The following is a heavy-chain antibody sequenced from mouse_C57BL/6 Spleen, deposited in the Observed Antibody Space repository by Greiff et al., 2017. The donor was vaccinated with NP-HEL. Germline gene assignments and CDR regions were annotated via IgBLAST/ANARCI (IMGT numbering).Heavy chain of an antibody. J-gene: IGHJ2*01. V-gene: IGHV1-50*01. CDR3: ARGGGSSYDY. CDR2: IDPSDSYT. CDR1: GYTFTSYW. Sequence: QVQLQQPGAELVKPGASVKLSCKASGYTFTSYWMQWVKQRPGQGLEWIGEIDPSDSYTNYNQKFKGKATLTVDTSSSTAYMQLSSLTSEDSAVYYCARGGGSSYDYWGQGTTLTVSS. D-gene: IGHD1-1*01.